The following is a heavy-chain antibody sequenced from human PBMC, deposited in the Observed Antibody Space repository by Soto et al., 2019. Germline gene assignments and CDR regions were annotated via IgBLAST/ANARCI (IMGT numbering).Heavy chain of an antibody. CDR2: IIPILGIA. V-gene: IGHV1-69*02. CDR3: AGVARSYGMDV. Sequence: QVQLVQSGAEVKKPGSSVKVSCKASGGTFSSYTISWVRQAPGQGHEWMGRIIPILGIANYAQKFQGRVTITAEKTTSTAYMELSSLRSEDTAVYYCAGVARSYGMDVWGQGTTVTVSS. CDR1: GGTFSSYT. D-gene: IGHD2-15*01. J-gene: IGHJ6*02.